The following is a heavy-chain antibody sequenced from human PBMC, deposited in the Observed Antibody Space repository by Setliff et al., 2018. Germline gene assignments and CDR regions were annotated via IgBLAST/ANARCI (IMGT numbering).Heavy chain of an antibody. J-gene: IGHJ4*01. CDR2: INHSGST. V-gene: IGHV4-39*07. D-gene: IGHD3-3*01. CDR3: RFWSGYYKNDY. Sequence: SETLSLTCTVSGGSINSMSYYWGWIRQPPGKGLEWIAEINHSGSTNYNPSLKSRVTISVDTSKNQFSLKLSSVTAADRAVYYCRFWSGYYKNDYWGQGTLVTVSS. CDR1: GGSINSMSYY.